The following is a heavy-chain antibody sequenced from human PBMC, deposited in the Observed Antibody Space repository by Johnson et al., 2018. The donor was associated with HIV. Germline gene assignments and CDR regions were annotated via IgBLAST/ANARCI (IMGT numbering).Heavy chain of an antibody. Sequence: QMLLVESGGGVVQPGRSLRLSCAASGFTFSSYGMHWVRQAPGKGLEWVAFIRYDGSNKYYADSVKGRFTISRDNSKNTLYLQMNSLRAEDTAVYYCVKERQLVRSFDIWGQGTMVAVSS. D-gene: IGHD6-6*01. CDR1: GFTFSSYG. J-gene: IGHJ3*02. CDR3: VKERQLVRSFDI. V-gene: IGHV3-30*02. CDR2: IRYDGSNK.